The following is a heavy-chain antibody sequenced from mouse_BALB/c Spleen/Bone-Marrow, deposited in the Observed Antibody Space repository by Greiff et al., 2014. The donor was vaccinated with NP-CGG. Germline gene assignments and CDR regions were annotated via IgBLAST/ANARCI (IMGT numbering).Heavy chain of an antibody. V-gene: IGHV1-80*01. CDR2: TYPGDGDT. J-gene: IGHJ2*01. CDR1: GYAFSSYW. D-gene: IGHD1-1*01. Sequence: VQLQQSGAELVRPGSSVKISCKASGYAFSSYWMNWVEQRPGQGLEWIGQTYPGDGDTNYNGKFKGKATLTADKSSSTAYMQLSSLTSEDSAVYFCARDYYGSRYYFDYWGQGTTLTVSS. CDR3: ARDYYGSRYYFDY.